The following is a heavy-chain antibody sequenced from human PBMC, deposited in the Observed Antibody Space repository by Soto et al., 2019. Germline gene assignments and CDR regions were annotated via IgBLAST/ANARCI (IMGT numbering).Heavy chain of an antibody. CDR3: ARGRRDCSGGSCYSNFDP. J-gene: IGHJ5*02. CDR2: IIPIFGTA. V-gene: IGHV1-69*13. D-gene: IGHD2-15*01. Sequence: GASVKVSCKASGGTFSSYAISWVRQAPGQGLEWMGGIIPIFGTANYAQKFQGRVTITADESTSTAYMELSSLRSEDTAVYYCARGRRDCSGGSCYSNFDPWGQGTLVTDSS. CDR1: GGTFSSYA.